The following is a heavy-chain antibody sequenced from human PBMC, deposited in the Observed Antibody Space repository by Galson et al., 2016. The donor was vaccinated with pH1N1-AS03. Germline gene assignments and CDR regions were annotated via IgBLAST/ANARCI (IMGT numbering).Heavy chain of an antibody. Sequence: SLRLSCAASGFTFSSHGMHWVRQTPGKGLEWVAVIWHAGSEKYYADSAKGRFTISRDNSKNTLYLQMNSLRAEDTAVYYCARDRHYYDYIWGTYRYDWYFDLWGRGTLVTVSS. J-gene: IGHJ2*01. CDR1: GFTFSSHG. CDR2: IWHAGSEK. D-gene: IGHD3-16*02. V-gene: IGHV3-33*01. CDR3: ARDRHYYDYIWGTYRYDWYFDL.